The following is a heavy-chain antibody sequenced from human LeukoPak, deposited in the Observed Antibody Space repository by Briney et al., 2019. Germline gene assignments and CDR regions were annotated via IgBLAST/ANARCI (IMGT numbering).Heavy chain of an antibody. Sequence: GGSLRLSCAVSGFRFSDYWMSWVRQAPGKGLEWVANIKQDGSEKNYVDSVKGRFTISRDNAKNSLYLQMNSLRAEDTAVYYCATDSRIVGATGASDMWGRGTRVTVSS. D-gene: IGHD1-26*01. CDR2: IKQDGSEK. J-gene: IGHJ3*02. CDR3: ATDSRIVGATGASDM. CDR1: GFRFSDYW. V-gene: IGHV3-7*01.